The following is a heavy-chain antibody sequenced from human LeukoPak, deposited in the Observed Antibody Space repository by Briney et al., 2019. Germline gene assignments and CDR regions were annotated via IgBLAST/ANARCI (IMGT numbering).Heavy chain of an antibody. CDR3: ARDHGDRYYDYYYMDV. CDR2: IIPILGIA. D-gene: IGHD4-17*01. J-gene: IGHJ6*03. V-gene: IGHV1-69*04. Sequence: ASVKVSCKASGGTFSSYTISWVRQAPGQGLEWMGRIIPILGIADYAQKFQGRVTITADKSTSTAYMELSSLRSEDTAVYYCARDHGDRYYDYYYMDVWGKGTTVTVSS. CDR1: GGTFSSYT.